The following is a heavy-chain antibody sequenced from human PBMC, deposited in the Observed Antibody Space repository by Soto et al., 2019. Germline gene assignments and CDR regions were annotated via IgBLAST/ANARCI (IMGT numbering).Heavy chain of an antibody. Sequence: PSETLYLTCAVSVVSIHNSHSFWAWILQPPGKVLEFIGSVYYSWGANYNPSLKSRVTISVYTFKNHLYLRVHSVTSEDTAVYYCGRVVEGATRRTDLDSWAQGTLVIVS. J-gene: IGHJ5*01. CDR2: VYYSWGA. CDR3: GRVVEGATRRTDLDS. CDR1: VVSIHNSHSF. V-gene: IGHV4-39*02.